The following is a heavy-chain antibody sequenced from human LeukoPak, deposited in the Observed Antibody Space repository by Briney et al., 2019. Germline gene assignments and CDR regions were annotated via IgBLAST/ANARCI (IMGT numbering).Heavy chain of an antibody. Sequence: SETLSLTCTVSGGSISSYYWSWMRQPAGKGLEWIGRIYTSGSTNYNPSLKSRVTMSVDTSKNQFSLKLSSVSAADTAVYYCARGVVPADVDWFDPWGQGNLVTVSS. CDR1: GGSISSYY. J-gene: IGHJ5*02. D-gene: IGHD2-2*01. V-gene: IGHV4-4*07. CDR3: ARGVVPADVDWFDP. CDR2: IYTSGST.